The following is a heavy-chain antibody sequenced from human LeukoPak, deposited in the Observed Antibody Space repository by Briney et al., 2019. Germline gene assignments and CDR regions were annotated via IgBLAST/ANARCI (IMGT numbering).Heavy chain of an antibody. V-gene: IGHV4-34*01. CDR2: IDHTGNT. D-gene: IGHD3-10*01. CDR3: ARGQGSGRTILYFFYGMDV. J-gene: IGHJ6*02. Sequence: SETLSLTCAVYGGSFSDYHWSWIRQPPGKGLEWIGEIDHTGNTHYNPSLKSRVTISVDTSKNQLSLKLSSVTAADTAAYYCARGQGSGRTILYFFYGMDVWGQGTMVTVSS. CDR1: GGSFSDYH.